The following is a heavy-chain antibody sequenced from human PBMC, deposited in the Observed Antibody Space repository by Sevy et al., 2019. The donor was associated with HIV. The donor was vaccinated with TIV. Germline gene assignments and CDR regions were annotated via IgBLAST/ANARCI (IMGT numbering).Heavy chain of an antibody. CDR1: GFIFSSYV. D-gene: IGHD6-13*01. Sequence: GGSLRLSCAASGFIFSSYVMNWVRQAPGKGLEWVSGISGGGGTTYYADSVKGRFTISRENSKNTLYLQMNSLRVQDTAIYYCAKGDSSSWYNAYMDVWGKGTTVTVSS. J-gene: IGHJ6*03. CDR2: ISGGGGTT. V-gene: IGHV3-23*01. CDR3: AKGDSSSWYNAYMDV.